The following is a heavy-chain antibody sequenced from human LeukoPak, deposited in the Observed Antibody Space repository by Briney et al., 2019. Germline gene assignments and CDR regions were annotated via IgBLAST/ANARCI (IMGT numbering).Heavy chain of an antibody. D-gene: IGHD4-23*01. Sequence: SETLSLTCAVSGGSISSKNWWSWVRQSPGEGLEWIGEIHQSGSTNYNPSLKSRVTKSMDKSKNQFSLKLSSVTAADTAVYYCARRLRWPNYFDYWGQGTLVTVSS. J-gene: IGHJ4*02. CDR2: IHQSGST. CDR3: ARRLRWPNYFDY. V-gene: IGHV4-4*02. CDR1: GGSISSKNW.